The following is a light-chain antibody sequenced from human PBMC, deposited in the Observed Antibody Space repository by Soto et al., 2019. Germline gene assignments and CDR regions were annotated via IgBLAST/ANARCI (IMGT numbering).Light chain of an antibody. CDR3: MSYAGGNRFV. CDR1: INDVGGYNY. CDR2: QVT. J-gene: IGLJ1*01. V-gene: IGLV2-8*01. Sequence: QSALTQPPSASGSPGQSVTISCAGTINDVGGYNYVSWYQQHPGKVPQLMIYQVTKRPSGVPDRFSASKSDTTASLTISGLQAEDEGDYYCMSYAGGNRFVFGTGTKLTVL.